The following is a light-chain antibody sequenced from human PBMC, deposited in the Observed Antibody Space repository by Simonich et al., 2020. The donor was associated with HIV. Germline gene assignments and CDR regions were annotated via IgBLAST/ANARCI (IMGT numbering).Light chain of an antibody. CDR2: CAS. CDR1: QSVLYSSNNKNY. CDR3: QQYYSTPPT. V-gene: IGKV4-1*01. J-gene: IGKJ1*01. Sequence: DIVMTQSPDSLAVSLGERATINCKSSQSVLYSSNNKNYLAWYQQKPGQHPKLLIYCASTRESGVPYRFRASGSGTDFTLTISSLQAEDVAVYSCQQYYSTPPTFGQGTKVEIK.